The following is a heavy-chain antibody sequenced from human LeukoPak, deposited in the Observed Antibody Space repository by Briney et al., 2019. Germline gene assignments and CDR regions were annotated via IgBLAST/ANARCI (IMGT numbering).Heavy chain of an antibody. J-gene: IGHJ4*02. CDR3: ARDQGGYFDY. D-gene: IGHD3-16*01. CDR2: ISYDGSNK. CDR1: GFTFSSYA. V-gene: IGHV3-30*04. Sequence: PGGSLRLSCAASGFTFSSYAMHWVRQAPGKGLEWVAVISYDGSNKYYADSVKGRFTISRDNSKNTLYLQMNSLRAEDTAVYYCARDQGGYFDYWGQGTLVTVSS.